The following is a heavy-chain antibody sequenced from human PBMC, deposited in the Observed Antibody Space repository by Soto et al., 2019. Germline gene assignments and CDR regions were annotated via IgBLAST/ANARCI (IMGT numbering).Heavy chain of an antibody. Sequence: QVQIQQWGAGLLKPSETLSLTCAVSGGSFSGFYWTWIRQPPGEGLEWIGEINHSGTINFNPSLRSRLTISLDSSKKHFSLKMTSLTAADAAVYYCARAERTLVTSYGLDVLGQGTTVTVSS. D-gene: IGHD2-21*02. J-gene: IGHJ6*02. CDR2: INHSGTI. CDR1: GGSFSGFY. CDR3: ARAERTLVTSYGLDV. V-gene: IGHV4-34*02.